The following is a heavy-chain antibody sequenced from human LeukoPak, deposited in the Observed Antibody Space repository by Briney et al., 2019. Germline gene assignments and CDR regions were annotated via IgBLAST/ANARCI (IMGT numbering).Heavy chain of an antibody. Sequence: ASVKVSCKASEYTFTGYYMHWVRQAPGQGLEWMGWINPNSGGTNYAQKFQGRVTMTRDTSISTAYMELSRLRSDDTAVYYCARAVVVPAADFDYWGQGTLVTVSS. V-gene: IGHV1-2*02. J-gene: IGHJ4*02. CDR2: INPNSGGT. D-gene: IGHD2-2*01. CDR3: ARAVVVPAADFDY. CDR1: EYTFTGYY.